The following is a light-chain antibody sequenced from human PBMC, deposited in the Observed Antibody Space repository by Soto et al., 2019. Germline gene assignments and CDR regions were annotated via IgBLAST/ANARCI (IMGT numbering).Light chain of an antibody. V-gene: IGLV2-14*01. CDR2: DVS. CDR3: SSYTSISTYV. J-gene: IGLJ1*01. CDR1: SSDVGDYNY. Sequence: QSALTQPAYVSGSRGQSITISCTGTSSDVGDYNYVSWYQHHPGKAPKLMTYDVSNRPSGVSNRFSGSKSGNTASLTISGLQAEDEADYYCSSYTSISTYVFGTGTKLTVL.